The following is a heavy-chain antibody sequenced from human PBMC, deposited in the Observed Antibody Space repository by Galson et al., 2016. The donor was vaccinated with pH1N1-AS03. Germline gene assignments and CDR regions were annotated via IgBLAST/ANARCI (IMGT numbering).Heavy chain of an antibody. CDR2: MYYSGIT. CDR3: ATLSRYSCSGGTCYSEGFDY. D-gene: IGHD2-15*01. J-gene: IGHJ4*02. V-gene: IGHV4-59*01. CDR1: GGSITSYY. Sequence: ETLSLTCIVSGGSITSYYWSWIRQPPGKGLEWIGYMYYSGITNYNPSLKSRVSISVDTSKNQFSLKLSSVTAADTAVYSCATLSRYSCSGGTCYSEGFDYWGQGTLVTVSS.